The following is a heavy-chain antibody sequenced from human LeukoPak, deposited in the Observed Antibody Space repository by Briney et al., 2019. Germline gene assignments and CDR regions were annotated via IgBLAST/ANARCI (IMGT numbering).Heavy chain of an antibody. D-gene: IGHD3-10*01. V-gene: IGHV4-34*01. CDR3: ARGRITMVRGVIKAVPADFDY. J-gene: IGHJ4*02. CDR2: INHSGST. Sequence: SETLSLTCAVYGGSFSGYYWSWIRQPPGKGLEWIGEINHSGSTNYNPSLKSRVTISVDTSKNQFSLKLSSVTAADTAVYYCARGRITMVRGVIKAVPADFDYWGQGTLVTVSS. CDR1: GGSFSGYY.